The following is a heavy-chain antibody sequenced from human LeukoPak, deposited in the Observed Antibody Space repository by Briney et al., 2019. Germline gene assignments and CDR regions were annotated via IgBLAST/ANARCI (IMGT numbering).Heavy chain of an antibody. Sequence: GRSLRLSCAASGFTFSSYAMHWVRQAPGKGLEWVAVISYDGSNKYYADSVKGRFTISRDNSKNTLYLQMNSLRAEDTAVYYCADVDSARPGDYWGQGTLVTVSS. V-gene: IGHV3-30-3*01. D-gene: IGHD6-6*01. CDR1: GFTFSSYA. CDR3: ADVDSARPGDY. CDR2: ISYDGSNK. J-gene: IGHJ4*02.